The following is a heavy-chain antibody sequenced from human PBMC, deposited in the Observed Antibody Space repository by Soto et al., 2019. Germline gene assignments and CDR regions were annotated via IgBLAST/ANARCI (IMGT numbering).Heavy chain of an antibody. CDR1: GFTFGDSY. CDR3: VRGGGGGLFDP. CDR2: ISPGSRYP. J-gene: IGHJ5*02. Sequence: LRLSCAGSGFTFGDSYMSWIRQAPGKGLEWLSYISPGSRYPAYADSAKGRFTISRDNAKRSLYLQMMSLTAEDTAIYYCVRGGGGGLFDPWGQGTMVTVSS. D-gene: IGHD2-15*01. V-gene: IGHV3-11*06.